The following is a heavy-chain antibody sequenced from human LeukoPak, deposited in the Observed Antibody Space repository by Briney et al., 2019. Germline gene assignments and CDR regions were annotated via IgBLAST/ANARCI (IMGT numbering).Heavy chain of an antibody. CDR1: GYTLTELS. CDR2: VNPEDGET. V-gene: IGHV1-24*01. J-gene: IGHJ5*02. CDR3: AIAQNWKAGWFDP. Sequence: ASVKVSCKVSGYTLTELSVHWVRRAPGKGLEWMGGVNPEDGETIYAQKFQGRVTMTEDTPIDTTHMEVSSLRSEDTAVYFCAIAQNWKAGWFDPWGQGTLVTVSS. D-gene: IGHD1-1*01.